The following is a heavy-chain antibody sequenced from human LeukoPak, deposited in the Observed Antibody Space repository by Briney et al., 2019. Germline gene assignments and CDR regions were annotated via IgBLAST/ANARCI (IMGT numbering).Heavy chain of an antibody. V-gene: IGHV4-39*07. CDR1: GVSIRSSYYY. D-gene: IGHD3-22*01. J-gene: IGHJ3*02. CDR2: IYDSGST. CDR3: ARVSRYYDSSGYNDAFDI. Sequence: SETPSLTCTVSGVSIRSSYYYWGWIRQPPGKGLEWIGSIYDSGSTYYNPSLKSRVTISVDTSKNQFSLKLSSVTAADTAVYYCARVSRYYDSSGYNDAFDIWGQGTMVTVSS.